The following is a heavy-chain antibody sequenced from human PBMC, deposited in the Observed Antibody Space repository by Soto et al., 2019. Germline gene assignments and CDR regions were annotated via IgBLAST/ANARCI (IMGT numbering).Heavy chain of an antibody. CDR1: GFTFDDYA. D-gene: IGHD4-17*01. CDR3: AKAQTNKTTVTTISVDYYYYYYMDV. CDR2: ISWNSGSI. V-gene: IGHV3-9*01. J-gene: IGHJ6*03. Sequence: HPGGSLRLSCAASGFTFDDYAMHWVRQAPGKGLEWVSGISWNSGSIGYADSVKGRFTISRDNAKNSLYLQMNSLRAEDTALYYCAKAQTNKTTVTTISVDYYYYYYMDVWGKGTTVTVSS.